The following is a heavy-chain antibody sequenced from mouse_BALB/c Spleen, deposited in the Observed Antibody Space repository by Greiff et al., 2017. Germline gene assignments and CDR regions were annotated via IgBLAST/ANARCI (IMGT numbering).Heavy chain of an antibody. CDR1: GFTFSDFY. Sequence: EVKLVESGGGLVQPGGSLRLSCATSGFTFSDFYMEWVRQPPGKRLEWIAASRNKANDYTTEYSASVKGRFIVSRDTSQSILYLQMNALRAEDTAIYYCVRGNYYGPYFDYWGQGTTLTVSS. CDR2: SRNKANDYTT. V-gene: IGHV7-1*02. CDR3: VRGNYYGPYFDY. D-gene: IGHD1-2*01. J-gene: IGHJ2*01.